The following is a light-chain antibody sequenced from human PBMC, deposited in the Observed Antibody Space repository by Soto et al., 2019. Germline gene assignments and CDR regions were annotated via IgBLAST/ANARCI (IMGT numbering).Light chain of an antibody. V-gene: IGKV3-20*01. J-gene: IGKJ1*01. CDR2: GAS. Sequence: EVVLTQSPGTLSLSPGERATLSCRASQSVSSSYLAWYQQKPGQSPRLLIYGASNRASGISDRFSGSGSGTDFTLTISSLQSDDFAVYYCQQYNNWPWTFGQGTKVEIK. CDR3: QQYNNWPWT. CDR1: QSVSSSY.